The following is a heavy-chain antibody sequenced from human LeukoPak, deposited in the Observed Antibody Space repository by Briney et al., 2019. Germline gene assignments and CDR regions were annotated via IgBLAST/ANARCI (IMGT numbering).Heavy chain of an antibody. Sequence: GGSLRLSCAASGFTFSNYAMSWVRQAPGKGLEWVSGISDSGGNTFYADSVKGRSTISRDNSKNTLYLQMNSLRAEDTAVYYCAKKTYSYGPFDYWGQGTLVTVSS. CDR3: AKKTYSYGPFDY. D-gene: IGHD5-18*01. J-gene: IGHJ4*02. CDR1: GFTFSNYA. CDR2: ISDSGGNT. V-gene: IGHV3-23*01.